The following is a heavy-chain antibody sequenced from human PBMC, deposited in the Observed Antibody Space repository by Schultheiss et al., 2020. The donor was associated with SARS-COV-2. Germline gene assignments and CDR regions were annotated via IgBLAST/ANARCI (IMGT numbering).Heavy chain of an antibody. CDR3: ARDLPDYDFWSGYYYYGMDV. Sequence: GGSLRLSCAVSGFTFSTYTMNWVRQAPGKGLEWVSSISSNTTYIYYADSVKGRFTISRDNAKNSLYLQMNSLRAEDTAVYYCARDLPDYDFWSGYYYYGMDVWGQGTTVTVSS. J-gene: IGHJ6*02. V-gene: IGHV3-21*01. CDR1: GFTFSTYT. CDR2: ISSNTTYI. D-gene: IGHD3-3*01.